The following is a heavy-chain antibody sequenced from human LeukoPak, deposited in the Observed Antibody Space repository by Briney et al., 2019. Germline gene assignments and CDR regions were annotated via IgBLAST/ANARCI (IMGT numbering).Heavy chain of an antibody. CDR3: AKASWVSSADAVL. V-gene: IGHV3-23*01. Sequence: GGSLRLSCVAPGFIFRDYAMSWVRQTPAGVLEWVSSLRGDGETFYTDSVKGRFTLSMDHSRNTVYLQLSNLRVEDTAVYYCAKASWVSSADAVLWGQGTLVTVS. CDR2: LRGDGET. D-gene: IGHD3-16*01. CDR1: GFIFRDYA. J-gene: IGHJ4*02.